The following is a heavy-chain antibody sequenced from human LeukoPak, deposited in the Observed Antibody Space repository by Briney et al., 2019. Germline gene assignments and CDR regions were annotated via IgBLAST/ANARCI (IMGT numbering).Heavy chain of an antibody. CDR1: GFTFSSYG. Sequence: GRSLRLSCAASGFTFSSYGMHWVRQAPGKGLEWVAVISYDGSNKYYADSVKGRFTISSDNSKNTLYLQMNSLRAEDTAVYYCAKLGPMTTVTTREVWGQGTLVTVSS. CDR3: AKLGPMTTVTTREV. J-gene: IGHJ4*02. V-gene: IGHV3-30*18. CDR2: ISYDGSNK. D-gene: IGHD4-17*01.